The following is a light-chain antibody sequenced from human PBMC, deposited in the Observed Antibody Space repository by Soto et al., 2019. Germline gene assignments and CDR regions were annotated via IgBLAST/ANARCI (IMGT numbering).Light chain of an antibody. CDR1: QNVNNN. Sequence: EIVLTQSPGTLSLSPGERATLSCRASQNVNNNIVWYQQRPRQAPRLLIYDASNRATGIPARFSGSGSGTDFTLTISSLEPEDFAVYYCQQRSNRPPWTFGQGTKVDIK. V-gene: IGKV3-11*01. CDR3: QQRSNRPPWT. J-gene: IGKJ1*01. CDR2: DAS.